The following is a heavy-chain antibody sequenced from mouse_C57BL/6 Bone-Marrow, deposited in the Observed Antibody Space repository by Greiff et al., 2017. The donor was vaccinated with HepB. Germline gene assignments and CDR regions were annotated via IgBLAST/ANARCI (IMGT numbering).Heavy chain of an antibody. CDR3: AREEYYGSRGYYAMGY. V-gene: IGHV1-80*01. D-gene: IGHD1-1*01. J-gene: IGHJ4*01. CDR1: GYAFSSYW. CDR2: IYPGDGDT. Sequence: QVQLKQSGAELVKPGASVKISCKASGYAFSSYWMNWVKQRPGKGLEWIGQIYPGDGDTNYNGKFKGKATLTADKSSSTAYMQLSSLTSEDSAVYFCAREEYYGSRGYYAMGYWGQGASVTVSS.